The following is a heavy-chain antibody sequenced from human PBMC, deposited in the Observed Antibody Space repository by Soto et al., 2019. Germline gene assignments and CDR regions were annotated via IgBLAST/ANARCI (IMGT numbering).Heavy chain of an antibody. V-gene: IGHV4-4*02. Sequence: SETLSLTCAVSGGSISSSNWWSWVRQPPGKGLEWIGEIYHSGSTNYNPSLKSRVTISVAKSKNQFSLKLSSVTAADTAVYYCARERGLTGDPSGGDAFNIWGQGTMVTVSS. CDR3: ARERGLTGDPSGGDAFNI. CDR1: GGSISSSNW. CDR2: IYHSGST. D-gene: IGHD7-27*01. J-gene: IGHJ3*02.